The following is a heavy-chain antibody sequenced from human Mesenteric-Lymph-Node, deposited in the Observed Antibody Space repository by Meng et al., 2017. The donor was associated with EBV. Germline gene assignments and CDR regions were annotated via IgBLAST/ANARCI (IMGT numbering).Heavy chain of an antibody. D-gene: IGHD5-12*01. V-gene: IGHV1-18*01. J-gene: IGHJ5*02. CDR1: GYNFVSYG. CDR2: ISGDNDNT. CDR3: AREGLGEYSGYDKQRNWFDP. Sequence: QVQLVQAGAVVKKPGASVKVSCKASGYNFVSYGISWVRQAPGQGLEWMGWISGDNDNTDYAQNVQGRVTMTTDTSTSTAYMELGSLRSDDTAIYYCAREGLGEYSGYDKQRNWFDPWGQGTLCSVSS.